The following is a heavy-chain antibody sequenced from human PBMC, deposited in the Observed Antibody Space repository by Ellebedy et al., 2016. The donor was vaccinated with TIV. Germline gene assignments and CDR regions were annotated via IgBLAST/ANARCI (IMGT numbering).Heavy chain of an antibody. D-gene: IGHD2-2*02. CDR2: ISSSSSDI. V-gene: IGHV3-21*01. CDR3: ARDGIPAAIVRYNWFNP. Sequence: GESLKISXAASGFTFSDYRMNWVRQAPGKGLEWVSSISSSSSDIYQADSVKGRFTISRDNAKNSLCLQMNSLRAEDTAVYYCARDGIPAAIVRYNWFNPWGQGTLVTVSS. CDR1: GFTFSDYR. J-gene: IGHJ5*02.